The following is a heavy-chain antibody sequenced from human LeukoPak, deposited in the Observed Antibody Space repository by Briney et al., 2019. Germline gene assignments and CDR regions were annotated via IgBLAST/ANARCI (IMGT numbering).Heavy chain of an antibody. D-gene: IGHD7-27*01. CDR1: GCTFSGAW. J-gene: IGHJ4*02. V-gene: IGHV3-7*01. CDR3: ARHVGISF. CDR2: IREDGTEK. Sequence: GGSLRLSCTASGCTFSGAWMTWVRQAPGKGLEWVANIREDGTEKNYVDSVKGRFTISRDNAKNSLFLQMSNLRDDDTAIYYCARHVGISFWGQGTLVTVSS.